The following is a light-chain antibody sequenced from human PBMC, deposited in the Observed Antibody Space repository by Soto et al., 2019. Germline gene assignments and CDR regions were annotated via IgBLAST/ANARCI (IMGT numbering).Light chain of an antibody. Sequence: DIRMTQSPFTLSASVGDRVTITCRASQRLSSWLAWYQQKPGKAPKLLIYKASSLASGVPSRFSGSESGTEFTLTISSLQPDDVATYSCQQYEAFGQGTKVEIK. CDR1: QRLSSW. CDR2: KAS. J-gene: IGKJ1*01. V-gene: IGKV1-5*03. CDR3: QQYEA.